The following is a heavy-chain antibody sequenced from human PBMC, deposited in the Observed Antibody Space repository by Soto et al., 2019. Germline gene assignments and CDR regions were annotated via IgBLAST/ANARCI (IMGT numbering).Heavy chain of an antibody. CDR2: INHSGST. Sequence: PSETLSLTCAVYGGSFSGYYWSWIRQPPGKGLEWIGEINHSGSTNYNPSLKRRVTISVDTSKNQFSLKLSSVTADDTAVYYCARGPRGYRYIDYWGQGTLVTVSS. D-gene: IGHD5-18*01. CDR3: ARGPRGYRYIDY. CDR1: GGSFSGYY. V-gene: IGHV4-34*01. J-gene: IGHJ4*02.